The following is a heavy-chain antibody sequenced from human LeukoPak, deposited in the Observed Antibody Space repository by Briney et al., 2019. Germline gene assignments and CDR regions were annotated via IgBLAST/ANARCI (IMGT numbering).Heavy chain of an antibody. J-gene: IGHJ3*02. D-gene: IGHD3-10*01. CDR2: ISAYNGNT. CDR3: ARGGDYYGSGSPDAFDI. Sequence: ASAKVSCKASGYTFTSYGISWVRQAPGQGLEWMGWISAYNGNTNYAQKLQGRVTMTTDTSTSTAYMELRSLRSDDTAVYYCARGGDYYGSGSPDAFDIWGQGTMVTVSS. V-gene: IGHV1-18*01. CDR1: GYTFTSYG.